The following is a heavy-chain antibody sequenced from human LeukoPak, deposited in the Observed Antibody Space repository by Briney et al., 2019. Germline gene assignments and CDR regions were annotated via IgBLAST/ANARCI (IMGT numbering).Heavy chain of an antibody. V-gene: IGHV4-34*01. Sequence: SETLSLTCAVYGGSFSGYYWSWIRQPPGKGLEWIGEINHSGSTNYNPSLKSRVTISVDTSKNQFSLKLSSVTAADTAVYYCAREKYCSSTSCYNALDYWGQGTLVTVSS. J-gene: IGHJ4*02. CDR1: GGSFSGYY. CDR2: INHSGST. D-gene: IGHD2-2*01. CDR3: AREKYCSSTSCYNALDY.